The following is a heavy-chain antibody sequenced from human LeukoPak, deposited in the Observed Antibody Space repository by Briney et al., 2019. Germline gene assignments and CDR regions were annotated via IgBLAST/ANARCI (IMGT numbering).Heavy chain of an antibody. J-gene: IGHJ4*02. Sequence: ASVKVSCKASGYTFNNHYMYWVRQAPGQGLEWMGVINPSGGSTSYAQKFQGRVTMTRDTSTRTVYMEMNSLRSEDTAVHYCARQGTYSSAIGMGYWGQGTLVTVSS. CDR3: ARQGTYSSAIGMGY. CDR2: INPSGGST. V-gene: IGHV1-46*02. CDR1: GYTFNNHY. D-gene: IGHD6-19*01.